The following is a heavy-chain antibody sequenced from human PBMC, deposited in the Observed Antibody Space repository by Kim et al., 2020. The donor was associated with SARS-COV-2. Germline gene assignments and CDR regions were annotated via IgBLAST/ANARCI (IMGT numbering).Heavy chain of an antibody. J-gene: IGHJ4*02. V-gene: IGHV4-38-2*02. CDR3: ARDDTGNSSPGY. D-gene: IGHD6-13*01. CDR1: GYSISSGYY. CDR2: IYHSGST. Sequence: SETLSLTCTVSGYSISSGYYWGWIRQPPGKGLEWIGSIYHSGSTYYNPSLKSRVTISVDTSKNQFSLKLSSVTAADTAVYYCARDDTGNSSPGYWGQGTL.